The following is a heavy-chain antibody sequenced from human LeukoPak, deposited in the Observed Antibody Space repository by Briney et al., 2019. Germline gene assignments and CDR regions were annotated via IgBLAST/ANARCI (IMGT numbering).Heavy chain of an antibody. CDR3: ARDGIAVAGTPGDY. D-gene: IGHD6-19*01. CDR1: GFTFSSYA. J-gene: IGHJ4*02. Sequence: GGSLRLSCAASGFTFSSYAMHWVRQAPGKGLEWVAVISYDGSNKYYADSVKGRFTISRDNSKNTLYLQMNSLRAEDTAVYYCARDGIAVAGTPGDYWGQGTLVTVSS. CDR2: ISYDGSNK. V-gene: IGHV3-30-3*01.